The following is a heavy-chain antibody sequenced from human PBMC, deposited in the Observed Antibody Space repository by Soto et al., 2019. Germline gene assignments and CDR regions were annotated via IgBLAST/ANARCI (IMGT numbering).Heavy chain of an antibody. CDR1: GFTFSSNA. D-gene: IGHD3-16*01. CDR3: AGGGRATPGSGLCDY. Sequence: GGSLRLSCAASGFTFSSNAMSWVRQAPGKGLEWVSAISGTTDNTYYADSVKGRFTISRDNSKNTLYLQMNSLRAEDTAVYYCAGGGRATPGSGLCDYWGQGTLVTVSS. CDR2: ISGTTDNT. J-gene: IGHJ4*02. V-gene: IGHV3-23*01.